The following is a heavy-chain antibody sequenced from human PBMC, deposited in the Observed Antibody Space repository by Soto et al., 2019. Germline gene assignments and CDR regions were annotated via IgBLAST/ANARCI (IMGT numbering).Heavy chain of an antibody. D-gene: IGHD4-17*01. V-gene: IGHV4-59*12. Sequence: SETLSLTCTVSGGSISGYYWSWIRQPPGKGLEWIGYMYNTGSTVYNPSFKSRVTISVDTSKNQFSLKLNSVTAADTAVYYCARASTTVTTLDEWGQGTLVTVSS. CDR2: MYNTGST. J-gene: IGHJ4*02. CDR3: ARASTTVTTLDE. CDR1: GGSISGYY.